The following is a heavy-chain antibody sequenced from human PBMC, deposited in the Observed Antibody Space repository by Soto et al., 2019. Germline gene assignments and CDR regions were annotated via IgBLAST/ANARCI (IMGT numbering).Heavy chain of an antibody. Sequence: PGGSLRLSCEATGFNVSGVFMTWVRQAPGKGLEWVSVIYSGERAYYSDSVKGRFTISRDSSKNTLLLRLNRLRVEDTAVYYCATRDAAYYYGMNVWGQGTTVTVSS. J-gene: IGHJ6*02. CDR3: ATRDAAYYYGMNV. CDR1: GFNVSGVF. CDR2: IYSGERA. V-gene: IGHV3-53*01. D-gene: IGHD1-26*01.